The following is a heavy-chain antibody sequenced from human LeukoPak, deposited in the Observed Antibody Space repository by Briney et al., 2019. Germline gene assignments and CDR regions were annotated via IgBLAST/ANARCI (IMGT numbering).Heavy chain of an antibody. Sequence: GGSLRLSCAASGFIFTNYAMTWVRQAPGKGLEWVSGISGSGGSTYYAGSVKGWFTISRDKSKNTLYLQMNSLRAEDTAVYYCAKEIDGYYTDFDYWGQGTLVTVSS. CDR1: GFIFTNYA. CDR2: ISGSGGST. V-gene: IGHV3-23*01. CDR3: AKEIDGYYTDFDY. J-gene: IGHJ4*02. D-gene: IGHD5-24*01.